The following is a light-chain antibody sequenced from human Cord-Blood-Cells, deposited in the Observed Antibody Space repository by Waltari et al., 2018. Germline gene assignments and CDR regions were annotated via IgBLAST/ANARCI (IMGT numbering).Light chain of an antibody. CDR1: SSDVGGYNY. Sequence: QSALTQPASVSGSPGQSITIPCPGTSSDVGGYNYVSWYQQHPGNAPTLMNYDVSKRPSGVSDRFPGSNSRNTASLTISGLQAEDEADYYCSSYTSSSTLVFCGGTKLTVL. CDR2: DVS. CDR3: SSYTSSSTLV. J-gene: IGLJ3*02. V-gene: IGLV2-14*01.